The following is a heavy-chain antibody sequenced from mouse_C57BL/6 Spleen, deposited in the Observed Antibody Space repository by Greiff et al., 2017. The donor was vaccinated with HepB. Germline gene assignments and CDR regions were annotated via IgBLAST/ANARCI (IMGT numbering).Heavy chain of an antibody. J-gene: IGHJ2*01. V-gene: IGHV3-6*01. D-gene: IGHD1-1*01. Sequence: ESGPGLVKPSQSLSLTCSVTGYSITSGYYWNWIRQFPGNKLEWMGYISYDGSNNYNPSLKNRISITRDTSKNQFFLKLNSVTTEDTATYYCARESSSYSVFDYWGQGTTLTVSS. CDR2: ISYDGSN. CDR1: GYSITSGYY. CDR3: ARESSSYSVFDY.